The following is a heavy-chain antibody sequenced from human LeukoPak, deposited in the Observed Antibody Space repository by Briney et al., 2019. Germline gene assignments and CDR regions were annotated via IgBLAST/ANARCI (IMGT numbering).Heavy chain of an antibody. CDR3: ARAEAAASGCWFDP. CDR2: IYYSGST. D-gene: IGHD2-2*01. J-gene: IGHJ5*02. CDR1: GGSISSGGYS. Sequence: SQTLSLTCTVSGGSISSGGYSWSWIRQHPGKGLEWIGYIYYSGSTYYNPSLKGRVTISVDTSKNQFSLKLSSVTAADTAVYYCARAEAAASGCWFDPWGQGTLVTVSS. V-gene: IGHV4-31*03.